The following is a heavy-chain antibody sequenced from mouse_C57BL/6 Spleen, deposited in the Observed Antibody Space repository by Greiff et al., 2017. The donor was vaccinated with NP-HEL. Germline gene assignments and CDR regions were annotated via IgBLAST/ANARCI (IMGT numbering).Heavy chain of an antibody. Sequence: QVQLQQSGAELARPGASVKLSCKASGYTFTSYGISWVKQRTGQGLEWIGEIYPRSGNTYYNEKFKGKATLTADKSSSTAYMELRSLISEDSAVYFCASYYYGSSPYYYAMDYWGQGTSVTVSS. V-gene: IGHV1-81*01. CDR2: IYPRSGNT. D-gene: IGHD1-1*01. CDR1: GYTFTSYG. CDR3: ASYYYGSSPYYYAMDY. J-gene: IGHJ4*01.